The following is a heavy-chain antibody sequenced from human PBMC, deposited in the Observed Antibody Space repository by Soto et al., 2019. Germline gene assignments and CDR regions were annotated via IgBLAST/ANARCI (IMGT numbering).Heavy chain of an antibody. J-gene: IGHJ4*02. V-gene: IGHV2-5*02. CDR1: GFSLSTSGVG. Sequence: QITLKESGPTLVKPTQTLTLTCTFAGFSLSTSGVGVGWIRQHPGKALEWLALIYWDDDKRYSPSLNSRLTITKDTSKNQVVLTMTNMDPVDTATYYCAHSRPPRLLDYWGQGTLVTVSS. CDR3: AHSRPPRLLDY. CDR2: IYWDDDK. D-gene: IGHD6-6*01.